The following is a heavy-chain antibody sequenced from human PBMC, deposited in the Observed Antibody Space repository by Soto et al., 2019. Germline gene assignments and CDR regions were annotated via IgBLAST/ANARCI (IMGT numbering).Heavy chain of an antibody. V-gene: IGHV3-23*01. J-gene: IGHJ4*02. CDR3: VKAPVIAASVVPPDY. CDR2: ISGSGGST. CDR1: GFTFSSSA. Sequence: EVQLLESGGDLVQPGGSLRLSCAASGFTFSSSAMNWVRQAPGKGLEWVSAISGSGGSTYYADSVKGRFTISRDNSKNTLYLQMNSLRAEDTAVYYCVKAPVIAASVVPPDYWGQGTLVTVSS. D-gene: IGHD6-13*01.